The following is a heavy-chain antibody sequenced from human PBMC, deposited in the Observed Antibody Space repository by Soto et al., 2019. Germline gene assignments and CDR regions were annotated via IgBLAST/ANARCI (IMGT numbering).Heavy chain of an antibody. CDR3: AKSVYNDNGGPNEH. CDR2: FSFYGRRDNT. CDR1: GFTFSSYD. Sequence: VQLLESGGGLVQPGGSLRLSCVGSGFTFSSYDMTWVRQAPGKGLGWVSSFSFYGRRDNTYYADSVKGRFTISRDNSSNTLYLQTDNLRVEDTAVYYCAKSVYNDNGGPNEHWGQATLVTVSS. J-gene: IGHJ1*01. D-gene: IGHD1-1*01. V-gene: IGHV3-23*01.